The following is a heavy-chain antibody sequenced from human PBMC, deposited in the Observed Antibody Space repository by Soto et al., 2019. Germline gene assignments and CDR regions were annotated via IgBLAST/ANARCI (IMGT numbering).Heavy chain of an antibody. Sequence: SVKVSCKASGGTFSSYTISWVRQAPGQGLEWMGRIIPILGIANYAQKFQGRVTITADESTSTAYMELSSLRSEDTAVYYCARAMDTAMVTDAFDIWGQGTMVTVSS. CDR1: GGTFSSYT. CDR3: ARAMDTAMVTDAFDI. J-gene: IGHJ3*02. V-gene: IGHV1-69*02. CDR2: IIPILGIA. D-gene: IGHD5-18*01.